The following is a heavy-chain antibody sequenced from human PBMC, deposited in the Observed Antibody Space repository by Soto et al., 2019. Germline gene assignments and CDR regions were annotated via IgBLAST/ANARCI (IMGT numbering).Heavy chain of an antibody. D-gene: IGHD2-2*01. J-gene: IGHJ4*02. CDR3: RYQLFPYYFDY. CDR1: GFSLSTSGVG. Sequence: PTLVNPTQTLTLTRTFSGFSLSTSGVGVGWIRQPPGKALEWLALIYWDDDKRYSPSLKSRLTITKDTSKNQVVLTMTNMDPVDTATYYCRYQLFPYYFDYWGQGTLVTVSS. CDR2: IYWDDDK. V-gene: IGHV2-5*02.